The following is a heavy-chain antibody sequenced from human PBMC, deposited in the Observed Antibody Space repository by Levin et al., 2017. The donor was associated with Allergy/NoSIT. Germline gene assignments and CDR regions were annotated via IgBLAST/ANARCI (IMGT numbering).Heavy chain of an antibody. CDR3: ARLVSRGYCSSTSCYGAFDH. CDR2: IYYTGST. CDR1: GDSISSSNSY. D-gene: IGHD2-2*01. Sequence: RSQTLSLTCSVSGDSISSSNSYWSWIRQPPGKGLEWIGNIYYTGSTYDNPSLRSLITMSVDTAKNQFSLRLSSVTVTDTAVYYCARLVSRGYCSSTSCYGAFDHWGQGTLVTVSS. V-gene: IGHV4-39*01. J-gene: IGHJ4*02.